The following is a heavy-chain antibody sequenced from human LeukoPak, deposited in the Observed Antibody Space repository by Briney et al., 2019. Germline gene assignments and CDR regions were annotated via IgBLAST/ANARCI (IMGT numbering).Heavy chain of an antibody. J-gene: IGHJ4*02. CDR2: IYHSGST. D-gene: IGHD3-9*01. CDR1: GYSISSGYY. V-gene: IGHV4-38-2*01. CDR3: ARASLRYLALFDY. Sequence: SETLSLTCAVSGYSISSGYYWGWIRQPPGKGLEWIGSIYHSGSTYYNPSLKSRVTISVDTSKNQFSLKLSSVTAADTAVYYCARASLRYLALFDYWGQGTLVTVSS.